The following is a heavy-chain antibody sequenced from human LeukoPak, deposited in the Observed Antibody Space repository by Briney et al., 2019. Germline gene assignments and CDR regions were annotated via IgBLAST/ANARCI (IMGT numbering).Heavy chain of an antibody. CDR1: GGSFSGYY. V-gene: IGHV4-34*01. CDR2: INHSGST. Sequence: SETLSLTCAVYGGSFSGYYWSWIRQPPGKGLEWIGEINHSGSTNYNPSLKSRVTISVDTSKNQFSLKLSSVTAADTAVYYCARRAKLERRWRFDPWGKGTLVTVSS. CDR3: ARRAKLERRWRFDP. D-gene: IGHD1-1*01. J-gene: IGHJ5*02.